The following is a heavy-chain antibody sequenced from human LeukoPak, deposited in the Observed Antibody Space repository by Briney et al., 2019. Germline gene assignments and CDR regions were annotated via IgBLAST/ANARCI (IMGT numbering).Heavy chain of an antibody. J-gene: IGHJ6*02. CDR1: GGSFSGYY. Sequence: SETLSLTCAVYGGSFSGYYWSWIRQPPGKGLEWIGEVNQSGTTNYNPSVKSRVTISVDTSKNRFSLKLSSVTAADTAIYYCARDSITLIGPHHYYGMDVWGQGTTVTVSS. D-gene: IGHD3-22*01. V-gene: IGHV4-34*01. CDR3: ARDSITLIGPHHYYGMDV. CDR2: VNQSGTT.